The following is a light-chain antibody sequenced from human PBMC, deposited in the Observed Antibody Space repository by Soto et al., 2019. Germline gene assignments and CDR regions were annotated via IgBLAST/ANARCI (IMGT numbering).Light chain of an antibody. CDR2: AAS. CDR3: QQYYSYPLLT. CDR1: QTISSW. V-gene: IGKV1-5*01. Sequence: DIQMTQSPSTLSGSVGDRVTITCRASQTISSWLAWYQQKPGKAPKLLIYAASTLQSGVPSRFSGSGSGTDFTLTISCLQSEDFATYYCQQYYSYPLLTFGGGTKVEIK. J-gene: IGKJ4*01.